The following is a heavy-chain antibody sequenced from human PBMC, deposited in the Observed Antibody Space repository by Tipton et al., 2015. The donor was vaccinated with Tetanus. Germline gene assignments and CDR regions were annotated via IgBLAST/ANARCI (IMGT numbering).Heavy chain of an antibody. CDR2: IIPIFGTA. J-gene: IGHJ4*02. Sequence: QLVQSGAEVKKPGASVKVSCKASGGTFSSYAISWVRQAPGQGFEWMGGIIPIFGTANYAQKFQGRVTITADESTSTAYMELSSLRSEDTAVYYCARDRGEMVAAPFDYWGQGTLVTVSS. CDR3: ARDRGEMVAAPFDY. CDR1: GGTFSSYA. D-gene: IGHD2-15*01. V-gene: IGHV1-69*13.